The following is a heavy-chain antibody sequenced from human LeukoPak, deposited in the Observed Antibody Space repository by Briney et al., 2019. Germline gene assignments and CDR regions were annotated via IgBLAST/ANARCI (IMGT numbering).Heavy chain of an antibody. CDR2: ISYDGSNK. D-gene: IGHD1-14*01. J-gene: IGHJ4*02. CDR1: GFTFSSYA. CDR3: ARDHRRYYFDY. Sequence: PGGSLRLSCAASGFTFSSYAMHWVRQAPGKGLEWVAVISYDGSNKYYADSVKGRFTISRDNSKNTLYLQMNSLRAEDTAVYYCARDHRRYYFDYWGQGTLVTVSS. V-gene: IGHV3-30-3*01.